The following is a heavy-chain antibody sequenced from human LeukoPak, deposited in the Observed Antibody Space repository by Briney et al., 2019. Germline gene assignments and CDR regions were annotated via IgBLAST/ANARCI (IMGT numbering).Heavy chain of an antibody. V-gene: IGHV3-21*04. CDR2: ITKSSSSI. Sequence: GGSLRLSCAASGFTFSTYTMNWVRQAPGKGLEWVSSITKSSSSIYYTDSVKGRFTISRDNAKNSLYLQMNSLRSDDTAVYYCARASPSTIHYWGQGTLVTVSS. J-gene: IGHJ4*02. CDR3: ARASPSTIHY. CDR1: GFTFSTYT. D-gene: IGHD5-24*01.